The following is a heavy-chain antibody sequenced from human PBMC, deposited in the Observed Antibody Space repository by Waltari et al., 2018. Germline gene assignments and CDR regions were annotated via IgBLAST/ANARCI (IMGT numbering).Heavy chain of an antibody. V-gene: IGHV1-69*01. J-gene: IGHJ4*02. CDR3: ATRGAVVTPFVN. CDR1: GGTFSSYA. CDR2: IIPIFGTA. D-gene: IGHD2-21*02. Sequence: QVQLVQSGAVVKTPGSSVKVSCKASGGTFSSYAISWVRQAPVQGLEWMGGIIPIFGTANYAQKFQGRVTITADESTSTAYMELSSLRSEDTAVYYCATRGAVVTPFVNWGQGTLVTVSS.